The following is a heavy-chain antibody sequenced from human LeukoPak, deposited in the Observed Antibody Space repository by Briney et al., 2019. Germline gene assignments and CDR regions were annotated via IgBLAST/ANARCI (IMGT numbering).Heavy chain of an antibody. D-gene: IGHD3-22*01. CDR3: AKDSRYYDSGHK. Sequence: GGSLRLSCAASGFTFSDYYMSWLRQAPGKGLGWVSYISSSGSTIYYADSVKGRFTISMDNAKNSLYLQMISLRAEDTDVYYCAKDSRYYDSGHKWGQGTLVTVSS. CDR1: GFTFSDYY. CDR2: ISSSGSTI. V-gene: IGHV3-11*04. J-gene: IGHJ4*02.